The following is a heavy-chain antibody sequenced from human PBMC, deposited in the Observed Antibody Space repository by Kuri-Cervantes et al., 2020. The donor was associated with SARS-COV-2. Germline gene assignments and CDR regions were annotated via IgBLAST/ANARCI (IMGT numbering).Heavy chain of an antibody. CDR2: ISGSGGST. D-gene: IGHD6-13*01. V-gene: IGHV3-23*01. CDR1: GFTFSSYA. Sequence: GGSLRLSCAASGFTFSSYAMSWVRQAPGKGLEWVSAISGSGGSTYYADSVKGRFTISRDNSKNTLYLQVNSLRAEDTAVYYCAKTLRVYSSSPFDHWGQGTLVTVSS. CDR3: AKTLRVYSSSPFDH. J-gene: IGHJ4*02.